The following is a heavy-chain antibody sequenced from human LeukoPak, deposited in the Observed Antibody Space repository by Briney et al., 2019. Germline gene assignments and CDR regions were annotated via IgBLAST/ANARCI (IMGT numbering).Heavy chain of an antibody. J-gene: IGHJ4*02. D-gene: IGHD5-24*01. CDR3: AKDGGSHVEMATIGYFDY. CDR1: GFPFSSYG. CDR2: ISYEGSNK. V-gene: IGHV3-30*18. Sequence: GGSLRLSCAASGFPFSSYGMHWVRQAPGKGREGGAVISYEGSNKYYADSVKGRFTISRDNSKNTLYLQMNSLRAEDTAVYYCAKDGGSHVEMATIGYFDYWGQGTLVTVSS.